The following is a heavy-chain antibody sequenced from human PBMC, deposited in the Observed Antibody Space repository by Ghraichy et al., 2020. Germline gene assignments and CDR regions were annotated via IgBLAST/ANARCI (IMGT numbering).Heavy chain of an antibody. J-gene: IGHJ4*02. CDR1: GGSVSSGSYY. D-gene: IGHD6-19*01. V-gene: IGHV4-61*01. Sequence: SETLSLTCTVSGGSVSSGSYYWSWIRQPPGKGLEWIGYIYYSGSTNYNPSLKSRVTISVDTSKNQFSLKLSSVTAADTAVYYCARVFGQWLAPYFDYWGQGTLVTVSS. CDR2: IYYSGST. CDR3: ARVFGQWLAPYFDY.